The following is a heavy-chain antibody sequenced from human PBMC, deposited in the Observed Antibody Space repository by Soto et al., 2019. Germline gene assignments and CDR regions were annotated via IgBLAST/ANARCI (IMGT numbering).Heavy chain of an antibody. V-gene: IGHV3-23*01. CDR2: ISGSGGST. Sequence: EVQLLESGGGLVQPGGSLRLSCAASGFTFSSYAMSWVRQAPGKGLEWVSAISGSGGSTYYADSVKGRFTISRDNSKNTLYLQMNSLRAEDTAVYYCAQGVLCSSTSCHPLLPYYYYMDVWGKGTTVTVSS. J-gene: IGHJ6*03. D-gene: IGHD2-2*01. CDR1: GFTFSSYA. CDR3: AQGVLCSSTSCHPLLPYYYYMDV.